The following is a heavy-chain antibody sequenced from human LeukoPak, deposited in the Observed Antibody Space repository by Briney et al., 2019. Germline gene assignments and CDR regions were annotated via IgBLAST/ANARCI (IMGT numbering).Heavy chain of an antibody. J-gene: IGHJ4*02. CDR2: IWVNGINK. V-gene: IGHV3-33*01. CDR3: ARGRPHGNDY. Sequence: PGRSLRLSCVASGFSFSSYGMHWVRQAPGKGLEWVTVIWVNGINKYYADSVRGRFTISRDNSKNTLYLQMNSLRVEDTAVYYCARGRPHGNDYWGQGTLVTVSS. D-gene: IGHD4-23*01. CDR1: GFSFSSYG.